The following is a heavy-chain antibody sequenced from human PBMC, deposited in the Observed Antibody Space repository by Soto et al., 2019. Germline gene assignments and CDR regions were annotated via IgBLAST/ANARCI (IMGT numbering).Heavy chain of an antibody. CDR1: GFTSSSYG. CDR3: GRDLPSISGRPGGWFDP. V-gene: IGHV3-30*03. J-gene: IGHJ5*02. D-gene: IGHD6-6*01. CDR2: ISYDGSNK. Sequence: GGSLRLSCAASGFTSSSYGIHWVRQAPGKGLEWVAVISYDGSNKYYADSVKGRFTISRDNAKNSLYLQMNSLRVEDTAVYFCGRDLPSISGRPGGWFDPWGQGTLVTVSS.